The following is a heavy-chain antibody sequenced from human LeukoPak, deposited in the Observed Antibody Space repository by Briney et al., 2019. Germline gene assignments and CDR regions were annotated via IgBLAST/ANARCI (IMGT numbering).Heavy chain of an antibody. Sequence: SGGSLRLSCATSGFTFSSYWMHWVRQAPGKGLVWVSRISTVGSSTNYADSVKGRFSISRDNTKNTLYLQMNSLRAEDTAVHYCARGDWFDPWGQGTLVTVSS. V-gene: IGHV3-74*01. CDR3: ARGDWFDP. CDR1: GFTFSSYW. CDR2: ISTVGSST. J-gene: IGHJ5*02.